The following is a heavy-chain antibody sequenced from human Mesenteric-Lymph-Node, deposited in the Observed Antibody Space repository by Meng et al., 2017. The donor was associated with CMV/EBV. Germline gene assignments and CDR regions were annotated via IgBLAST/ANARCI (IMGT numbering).Heavy chain of an antibody. CDR2: INHSGST. CDR3: ARGLSTLDWFDP. Sequence: TCAVYGGSFSDYYWSWIRQPPGKGLEWIGEINHSGSTTYNPSFKSRVSISVDTSKNQFSLRLSSVTAADTAVYYCARGLSTLDWFDPWGQGTLVTVSS. V-gene: IGHV4-34*09. J-gene: IGHJ5*02. CDR1: GGSFSDYY. D-gene: IGHD2/OR15-2a*01.